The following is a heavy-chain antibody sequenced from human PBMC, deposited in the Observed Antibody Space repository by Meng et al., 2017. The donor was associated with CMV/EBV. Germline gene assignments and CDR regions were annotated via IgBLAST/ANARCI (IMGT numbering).Heavy chain of an antibody. CDR2: SDTDRTLT. CDR3: VRDFVVIRDS. J-gene: IGHJ5*01. CDR1: AFCVRSYW. V-gene: IGHV3-74*03. D-gene: IGHD2-21*01. Sequence: GERLVPAGGSRGPSCANCAFCVRSYWSHWVRQDLVGGPDCCSRSDTDRTLTTYVEFVRGRFTISRDISQNTLYLQMTDLSYCDSGVYYCVRDFVVIRDSWGQGTLVTVSS.